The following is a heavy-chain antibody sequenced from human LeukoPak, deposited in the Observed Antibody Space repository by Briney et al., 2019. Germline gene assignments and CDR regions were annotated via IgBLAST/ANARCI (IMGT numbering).Heavy chain of an antibody. CDR3: ARALYYYDSSGQVWYFDL. CDR2: IYYSWSA. D-gene: IGHD3-22*01. V-gene: IGHV4-39*07. J-gene: IGHJ2*01. CDR1: GGSISSSSYY. Sequence: SETLSLTCTVSGGSISSSSYYWGWIRQPPGKGLEWIGSIYYSWSAYYNPSLKSRVTISVDTSKNQFSLKLSSVTAADTAVYYCARALYYYDSSGQVWYFDLWGRGTLVTVSS.